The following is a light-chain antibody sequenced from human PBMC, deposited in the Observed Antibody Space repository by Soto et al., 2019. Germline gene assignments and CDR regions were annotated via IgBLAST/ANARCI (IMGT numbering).Light chain of an antibody. V-gene: IGKV3-15*01. J-gene: IGKJ2*01. CDR3: QQYNNWPRT. CDR1: QSVTSN. Sequence: EIVMTQFPATLSVSPGERATLSCRASQSVTSNLAWYQQKPGQAPRLLISGASTRATGIPARFSGSGSGTDFTLTISSLQSEDFAVYYCQQYNNWPRTFGQGTKLEIK. CDR2: GAS.